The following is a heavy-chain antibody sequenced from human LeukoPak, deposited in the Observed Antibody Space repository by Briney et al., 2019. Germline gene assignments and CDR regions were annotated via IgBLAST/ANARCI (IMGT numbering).Heavy chain of an antibody. CDR2: ISAYNGNT. CDR3: ARDWYYSSSWYFDY. D-gene: IGHD6-13*01. CDR1: GYTFTSYG. J-gene: IGHJ4*02. V-gene: IGHV1-18*04. Sequence: ASVKDSCKASGYTFTSYGISWVRQAPGQGLEWMGWISAYNGNTNYAQKLQGRVTMTTDTSTSTAYMELRSLRSDDTAVYYCARDWYYSSSWYFDYWGQGTLVTVSS.